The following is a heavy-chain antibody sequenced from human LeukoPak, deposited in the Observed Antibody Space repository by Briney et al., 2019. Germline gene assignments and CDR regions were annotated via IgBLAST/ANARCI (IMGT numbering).Heavy chain of an antibody. J-gene: IGHJ5*02. CDR3: AKDISWGSYIT. CDR2: ISGSGDTT. CDR1: GFTFSNYV. D-gene: IGHD3-16*01. V-gene: IGHV3-23*01. Sequence: GGSLRLSCAASGFTFSNYVMNWVRQAPGKGLEWVSGISGSGDTTYYADSVKGRFTISRDNSKSTLYLQMNSLRAEDTALYYCAKDISWGSYITWGQGTLVTVSS.